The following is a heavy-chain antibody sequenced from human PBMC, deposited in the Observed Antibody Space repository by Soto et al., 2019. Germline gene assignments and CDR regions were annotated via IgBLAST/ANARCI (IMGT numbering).Heavy chain of an antibody. CDR1: GFTFSSYD. Sequence: GGSLRLSCAASGFTFSSYDMHWVRQATGKGLEWVSAIDTAGDTYCPGSVKGRFTISRDNAKNTLYLKINSLRAEDTPVYYGAKDLEYCSSTSCAASTTNDAFDIWGQGTMVTVSS. J-gene: IGHJ3*02. CDR3: AKDLEYCSSTSCAASTTNDAFDI. V-gene: IGHV3-13*01. CDR2: IDTAGDT. D-gene: IGHD2-2*01.